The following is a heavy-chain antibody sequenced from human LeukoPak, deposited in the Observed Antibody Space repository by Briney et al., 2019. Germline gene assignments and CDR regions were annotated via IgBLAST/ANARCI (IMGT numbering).Heavy chain of an antibody. J-gene: IGHJ4*02. D-gene: IGHD1-26*01. V-gene: IGHV6-1*01. Sequence: SQTLSLTCAISGDSVSSNSAACNWIRQSPSRGLEWLGRTYYRSKWYYDYPVSVKSRIIINPDTSKSQFSLQLISVTPEDTAVYYCVREYRRGSLDSWGQGTLVTVSS. CDR1: GDSVSSNSAA. CDR2: TYYRSKWYY. CDR3: VREYRRGSLDS.